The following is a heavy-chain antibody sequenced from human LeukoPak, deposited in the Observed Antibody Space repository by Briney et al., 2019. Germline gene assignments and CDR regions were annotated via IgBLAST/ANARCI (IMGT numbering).Heavy chain of an antibody. CDR1: GYTFTGYF. CDR2: INPKTGVT. D-gene: IGHD1-1*01. J-gene: IGHJ5*02. CDR3: ARHMTTANNWFDP. Sequence: ASVKVSCKASGYTFTGYFMHWVRQAPGQGLEWMGWINPKTGVTNYEQKFQGRVIMTRDTSISTVYTEVTRLTSDDTAVYYCARHMTTANNWFDPWGQGTLVTVSS. V-gene: IGHV1-2*02.